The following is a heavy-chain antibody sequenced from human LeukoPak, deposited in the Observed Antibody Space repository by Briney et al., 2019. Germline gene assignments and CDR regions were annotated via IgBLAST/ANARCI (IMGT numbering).Heavy chain of an antibody. CDR2: INPNSGGT. V-gene: IGHV1-2*02. CDR3: ARANDSSGYYQFDY. Sequence: ASVKVSCKASGYTFTGYYMHWVRQAPGQGLEWMGWINPNSGGTNYAQKFQGRVTMTRDTSISTAYMELSRLRSDDTAVYYCARANDSSGYYQFDYWGQGTLVTVSS. CDR1: GYTFTGYY. D-gene: IGHD3-22*01. J-gene: IGHJ4*02.